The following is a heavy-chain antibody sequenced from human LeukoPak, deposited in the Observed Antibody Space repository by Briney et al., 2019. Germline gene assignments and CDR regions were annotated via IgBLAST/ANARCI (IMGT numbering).Heavy chain of an antibody. D-gene: IGHD6-19*01. V-gene: IGHV3-21*01. CDR2: ISSSSSYI. J-gene: IGHJ4*02. Sequence: GGSLRLSCAASGFTFSSYSMNWVRQAPGKGLEWVSSISSSSSYIYYADSVKGRFTISRDNAKNSLYLQMNSLRAEDTAVYYCARVGAVAGSFDYWGQGTLVTVSS. CDR3: ARVGAVAGSFDY. CDR1: GFTFSSYS.